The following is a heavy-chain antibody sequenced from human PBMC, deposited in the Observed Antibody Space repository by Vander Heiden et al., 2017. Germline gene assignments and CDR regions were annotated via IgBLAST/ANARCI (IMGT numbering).Heavy chain of an antibody. J-gene: IGHJ4*02. CDR3: ARGPHDYGDY. CDR1: GFTFSTYG. CDR2: INSDGSST. V-gene: IGHV3-74*01. Sequence: EVQLVESGGGLVQPGGSLRLSCAASGFTFSTYGLHWVRQAPGKGLVWVSRINSDGSSTSYADSVKGRFTISRDNAKNTLYLQMNSLRAEDTAVYYCARGPHDYGDYWGQGTLVTVSS.